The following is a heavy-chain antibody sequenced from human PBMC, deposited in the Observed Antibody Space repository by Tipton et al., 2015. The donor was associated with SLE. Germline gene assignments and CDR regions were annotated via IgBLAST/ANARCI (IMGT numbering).Heavy chain of an antibody. D-gene: IGHD2/OR15-2a*01. CDR2: VDYTGNG. CDR3: TRGNWRFYFFDY. V-gene: IGHV4-59*01. CDR1: GGSISSYY. J-gene: IGHJ4*01. Sequence: TLSLTCTVSGGSISSYYWSWIRQAPGKGLEWIGYVDYTGNGDYNPSLKDRVSISVDSSKKQFSLNLNSVTSADTAMYYCTRGNWRFYFFDYWGHGILVTVSS.